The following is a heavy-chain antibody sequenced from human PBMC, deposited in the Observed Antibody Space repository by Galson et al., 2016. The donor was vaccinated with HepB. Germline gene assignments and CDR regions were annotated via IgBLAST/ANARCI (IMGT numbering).Heavy chain of an antibody. CDR1: GFNFNNYT. D-gene: IGHD6-13*01. Sequence: SLRLSCAASGFNFNNYTINWVRQAPGKGLEWISYISSGSSIIYYADSVRGRFTISRDSAKNSVYLQMNSLRDEDTAVYYCARSPDSSTWYMSWYFDLWGCGTLVTVSS. J-gene: IGHJ2*01. CDR3: ARSPDSSTWYMSWYFDL. CDR2: ISSGSSII. V-gene: IGHV3-48*02.